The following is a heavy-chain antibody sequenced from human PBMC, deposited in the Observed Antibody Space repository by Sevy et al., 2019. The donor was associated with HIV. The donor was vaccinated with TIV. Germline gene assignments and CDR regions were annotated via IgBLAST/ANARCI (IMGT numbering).Heavy chain of an antibody. CDR1: GGSFSGYY. CDR3: ARGRSSGWGYYYYYYGMDV. J-gene: IGHJ6*02. Sequence: SETLSLTCAVYGGSFSGYYWSWIRQPPGKGLEWIGEINHSGSTNYNPYLKSRVTISVDTSKNQFSLKLSSVTAADTAVYYCARGRSSGWGYYYYYYGMDVWGQGTTVTVSS. CDR2: INHSGST. V-gene: IGHV4-34*01. D-gene: IGHD6-19*01.